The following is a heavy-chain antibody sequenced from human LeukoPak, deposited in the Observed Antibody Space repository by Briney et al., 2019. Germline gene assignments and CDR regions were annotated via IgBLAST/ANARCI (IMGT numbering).Heavy chain of an antibody. J-gene: IGHJ4*02. CDR2: ISGSGGST. CDR3: AKGKGALLWFGELLLNDLWGFDY. V-gene: IGHV3-23*01. D-gene: IGHD3-10*01. Sequence: GGTLRLSCAASGFTFSSYGMSWVRQAPGKGLEWVSAISGSGGSTYYADSVKGRFTISRDNSKNALYLQMNSLRAEDTAVYYCAKGKGALLWFGELLLNDLWGFDYWGQGTLVTVSS. CDR1: GFTFSSYG.